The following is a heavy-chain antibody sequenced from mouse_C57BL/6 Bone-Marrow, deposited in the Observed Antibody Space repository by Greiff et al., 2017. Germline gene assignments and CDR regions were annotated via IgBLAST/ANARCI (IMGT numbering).Heavy chain of an antibody. J-gene: IGHJ4*01. Sequence: VQLKESGPVLVKPGASVKMSCKASGYTFTDYYMNWVKQSHGKSLEWIGVINPYNGGTSYNQKFKGKATLTVDKSSSTAYMELNSLTSEDSAVYYCARGISDDHAMDYWGQGTSVTVSS. D-gene: IGHD2-12*01. CDR3: ARGISDDHAMDY. CDR1: GYTFTDYY. CDR2: INPYNGGT. V-gene: IGHV1-19*01.